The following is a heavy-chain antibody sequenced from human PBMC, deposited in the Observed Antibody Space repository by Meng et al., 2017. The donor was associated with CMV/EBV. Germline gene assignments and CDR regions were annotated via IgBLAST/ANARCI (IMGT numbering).Heavy chain of an antibody. CDR1: GGTFSSYA. Sequence: SVKVSCKASGGTFSSYAISWVRQAPGQGLEWMGWIIPIFGTANYAQKFQGRVTITTDESTSTAYMELSSLRSEDTAVYYCAGTYYYDSSGYYYSAFDIWGQGTMVTVSS. J-gene: IGHJ3*02. CDR3: AGTYYYDSSGYYYSAFDI. D-gene: IGHD3-22*01. CDR2: IIPIFGTA. V-gene: IGHV1-69*05.